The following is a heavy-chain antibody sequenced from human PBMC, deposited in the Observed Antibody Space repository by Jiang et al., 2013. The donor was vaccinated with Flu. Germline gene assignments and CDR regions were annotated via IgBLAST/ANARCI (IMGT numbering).Heavy chain of an antibody. V-gene: IGHV3-30*01. Sequence: GRQKYYADSVKGRFTISRDNSKNTLFLQVNSLRAEDTALYYCAMSTYGDYVFDYWGQGTPVTVST. CDR3: AMSTYGDYVFDY. J-gene: IGHJ4*02. D-gene: IGHD4-17*01. CDR2: GRQK.